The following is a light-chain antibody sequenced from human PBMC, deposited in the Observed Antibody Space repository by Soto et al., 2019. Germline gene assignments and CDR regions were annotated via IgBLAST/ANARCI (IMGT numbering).Light chain of an antibody. V-gene: IGKV1-9*01. CDR1: QGTSSY. CDR2: AAS. Sequence: DIQLTQSPSLLSASVGDRVTITCRASQGTSSYLAWYQQKPGQAPKLLIYAASTLQSGVPSRFSGSRSGTEVTLTISSLQLEDFATYYCQQHNSYPLPFGGGTKVEIK. J-gene: IGKJ4*01. CDR3: QQHNSYPLP.